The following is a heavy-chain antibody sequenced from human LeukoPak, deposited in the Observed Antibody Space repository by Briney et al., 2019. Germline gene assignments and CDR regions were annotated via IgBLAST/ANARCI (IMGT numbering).Heavy chain of an antibody. CDR1: GFTFSSYG. J-gene: IGHJ4*02. CDR2: ISYDGSNK. Sequence: GGSLRLSCAASGFTFSSYGMHWVRQAPGKGLEWVAVISYDGSNKYYADSVKGRFTISRDNSKNTLYLQMNSLRAEDTAVYYCAKGRYSGYDKGVFDYWGQGTLVTVSS. CDR3: AKGRYSGYDKGVFDY. D-gene: IGHD5-12*01. V-gene: IGHV3-30*18.